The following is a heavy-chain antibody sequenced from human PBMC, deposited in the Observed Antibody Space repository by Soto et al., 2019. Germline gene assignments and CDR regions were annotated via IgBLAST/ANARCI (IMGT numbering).Heavy chain of an antibody. D-gene: IGHD3-3*01. V-gene: IGHV4-39*07. J-gene: IGHJ6*02. Sequence: SETLSLTCTVSGGSISSSSYYWGWIRQPPGKGLEWIGSIYYSGSTYYTPSLKSRVTISVDTSKNQFSLKLSSVTAADTAVYYCARDRITIFGVDYYYYGMDVWGQGTTVTVSS. CDR3: ARDRITIFGVDYYYYGMDV. CDR2: IYYSGST. CDR1: GGSISSSSYY.